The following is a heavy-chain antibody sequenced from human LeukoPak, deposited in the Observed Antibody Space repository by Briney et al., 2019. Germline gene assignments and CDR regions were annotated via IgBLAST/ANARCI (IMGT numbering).Heavy chain of an antibody. J-gene: IGHJ4*02. Sequence: SETLSLTCSVSGGSIRSDYWSWIRQPPGKGPEWIGYVHHTGTTNYNPSLKSRVTMSVDTSKNQFSLKLSSVTAADTADYYCVRRVAGSSYRDYWGQGTLVTVSS. V-gene: IGHV4-59*08. D-gene: IGHD3-22*01. CDR2: VHHTGTT. CDR1: GGSIRSDY. CDR3: VRRVAGSSYRDY.